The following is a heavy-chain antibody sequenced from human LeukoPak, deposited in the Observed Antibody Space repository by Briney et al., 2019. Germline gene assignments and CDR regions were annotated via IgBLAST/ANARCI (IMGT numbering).Heavy chain of an antibody. CDR2: VYGSGRT. J-gene: IGHJ3*01. Sequence: GGSLRLSCAASGFTVSSNYMSWVRQAPGKGLEWVAVVYGSGRTYSADSVRGRFIISRDYSKDMLYLQMNGLRAEDTAVYYCVPGNSGYNTIKAFDVWGQGTMVIVS. CDR1: GFTVSSNY. V-gene: IGHV3-53*01. D-gene: IGHD5-12*01. CDR3: VPGNSGYNTIKAFDV.